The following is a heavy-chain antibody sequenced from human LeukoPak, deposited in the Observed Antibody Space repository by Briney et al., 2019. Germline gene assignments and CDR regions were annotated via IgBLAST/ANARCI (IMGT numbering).Heavy chain of an antibody. Sequence: ASVKVSCKASGYTFTGYYMRWVRQAPGQGLEWMGWINPNSGGTNYAQKFQGRVTMTRYTSISTAYMELSRLRSDDTAVYYCAREGHYSSSWYNRDAFDIWGQRTMVTVSS. CDR1: GYTFTGYY. CDR3: AREGHYSSSWYNRDAFDI. V-gene: IGHV1-2*02. J-gene: IGHJ3*02. D-gene: IGHD6-13*01. CDR2: INPNSGGT.